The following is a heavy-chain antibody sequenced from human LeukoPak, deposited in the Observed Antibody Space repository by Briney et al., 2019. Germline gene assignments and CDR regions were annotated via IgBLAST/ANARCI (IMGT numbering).Heavy chain of an antibody. CDR1: GFIFSSYA. CDR2: ISGSGGST. V-gene: IGHV3-23*01. J-gene: IGHJ6*02. Sequence: PGGSLGLSCAASGFIFSSYAMSWVRQAPGKGLGWVSAISGSGGSTYYADSVKGRFTISRDNSKNTLYLQMNSLKTEDTAVYYCAREYYYGMDVWGQGTTVIVSS. CDR3: AREYYYGMDV. D-gene: IGHD1-26*01.